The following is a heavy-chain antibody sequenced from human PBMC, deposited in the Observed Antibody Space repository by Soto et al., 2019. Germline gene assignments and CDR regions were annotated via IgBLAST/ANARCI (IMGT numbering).Heavy chain of an antibody. Sequence: SETLSLTCAVSGGSISRGGYSWSWIRHPPGKGLEWIGYIYHSGSTYYNPSLKSRVTISVDRSKNQFSLKLSSVTAADTAVYYCARGQVVAAQHWGQGTLVTVSS. J-gene: IGHJ4*02. CDR1: GGSISRGGYS. CDR2: IYHSGST. D-gene: IGHD2-15*01. V-gene: IGHV4-30-2*01. CDR3: ARGQVVAAQH.